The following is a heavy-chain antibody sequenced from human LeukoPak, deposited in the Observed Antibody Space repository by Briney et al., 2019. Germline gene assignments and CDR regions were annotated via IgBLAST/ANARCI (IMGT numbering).Heavy chain of an antibody. D-gene: IGHD2-21*01. J-gene: IGHJ4*02. CDR1: GYTFTGYY. CDR3: AVAPGDY. V-gene: IGHV1-2*02. CDR2: INPNTGDT. Sequence: ASVKVSCKASGYTFTGYYMHWVRQAPGQGLEWMGWINPNTGDTHYAQKFQGRVTLTRDTSITTVYMELSRLTSDDTAIFYCAVAPGDYWGQGTLVTVSS.